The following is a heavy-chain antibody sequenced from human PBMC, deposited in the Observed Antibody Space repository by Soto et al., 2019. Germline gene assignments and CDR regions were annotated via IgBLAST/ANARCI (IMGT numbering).Heavy chain of an antibody. J-gene: IGHJ4*02. Sequence: QVQLVQSGAEVKKPGSSVKVSCKASGGTFSSYAISWVLQAPGQGLEWMGGIIPIFGTVNYAQKFQGRVTITADESTSTAYMELSSLRSEDTAVYYCARESPNVDTGLADYWGQGTLVTVSS. CDR2: IIPIFGTV. CDR3: ARESPNVDTGLADY. D-gene: IGHD5-18*01. V-gene: IGHV1-69*01. CDR1: GGTFSSYA.